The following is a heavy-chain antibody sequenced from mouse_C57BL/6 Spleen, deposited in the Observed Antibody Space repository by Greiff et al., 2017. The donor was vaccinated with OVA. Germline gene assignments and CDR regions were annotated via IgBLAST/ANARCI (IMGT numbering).Heavy chain of an antibody. J-gene: IGHJ4*01. CDR3: AKDSSGYAMDY. D-gene: IGHD3-2*02. V-gene: IGHV1-19*01. CDR1: GYTFTDYY. Sequence: EVQLQQSGPVLVKPGASVKMSCKASGYTFTDYYMNWVKQSHGKSLEWIGVINPYNGGTSYNQKFKGKATLTVDKASSTAYMELNILTSEDSAFDYCAKDSSGYAMDYWGQGTSVTVSS. CDR2: INPYNGGT.